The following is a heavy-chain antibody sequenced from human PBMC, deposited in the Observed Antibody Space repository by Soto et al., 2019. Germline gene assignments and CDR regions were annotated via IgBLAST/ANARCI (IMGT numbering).Heavy chain of an antibody. CDR3: ARLQARDLGFDY. CDR1: GFTFSSYS. Sequence: GGSLRLSCAASGFTFSSYSMNWVRQAPGKGLEWVSSISSSSSYIYYADSVKGRFTISRDNAKNSLYLQMNSLRAEDTAVYYCARLQARDLGFDYWGQGTLVTVSS. D-gene: IGHD1-26*01. CDR2: ISSSSSYI. V-gene: IGHV3-21*01. J-gene: IGHJ4*02.